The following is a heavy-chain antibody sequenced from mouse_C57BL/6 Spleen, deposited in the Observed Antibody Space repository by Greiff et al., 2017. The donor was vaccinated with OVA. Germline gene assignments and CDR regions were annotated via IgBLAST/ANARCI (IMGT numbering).Heavy chain of an antibody. CDR3: TTSPITTEAWFAY. CDR1: GFNIKDDY. V-gene: IGHV14-4*01. J-gene: IGHJ3*01. D-gene: IGHD1-1*01. Sequence: EVQGVESGAELVRPGASVKLSCTASGFNIKDDYMHWVKQRPEQGLEWIGWIDPENGDTEYASKFQGKATITADTSSNTAYLQLSSLTSEDTAVYYCTTSPITTEAWFAYWGQGTLVTVSA. CDR2: IDPENGDT.